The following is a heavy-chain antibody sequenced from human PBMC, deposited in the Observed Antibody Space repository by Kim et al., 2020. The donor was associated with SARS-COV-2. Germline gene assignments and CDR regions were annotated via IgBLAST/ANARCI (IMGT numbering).Heavy chain of an antibody. CDR1: GFTFSSYS. D-gene: IGHD4-17*01. CDR3: ARGAGNYYYGDPNFDY. V-gene: IGHV3-48*02. Sequence: GGSLRLSCAASGFTFSSYSMNWVRQAPGKGLEWVSYISSSSSTIYYADSVKGRFTISRDNAKNSLYLQMNSLRDEDTAVYYCARGAGNYYYGDPNFDYWGQGTLVTVSS. CDR2: ISSSSSTI. J-gene: IGHJ4*02.